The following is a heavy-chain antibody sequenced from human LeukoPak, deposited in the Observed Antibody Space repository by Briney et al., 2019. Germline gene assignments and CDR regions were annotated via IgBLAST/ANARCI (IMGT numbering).Heavy chain of an antibody. Sequence: ASATVSCKVSGYTLTELSMHWVRQAPGKGLEWMGGFDPEDGETIYAQKFQGRVTMTEDTSTDTAYMELSSLRSEDTAVYYCATGQGGWELPDYFDYWGQGTLVTVSS. V-gene: IGHV1-24*01. CDR2: FDPEDGET. J-gene: IGHJ4*02. CDR3: ATGQGGWELPDYFDY. D-gene: IGHD1-26*01. CDR1: GYTLTELS.